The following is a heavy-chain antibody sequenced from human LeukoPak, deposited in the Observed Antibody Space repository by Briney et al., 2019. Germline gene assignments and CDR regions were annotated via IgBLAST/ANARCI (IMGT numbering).Heavy chain of an antibody. J-gene: IGHJ4*02. Sequence: EVSGSSTGYTFTSYDINWVPQATGHGLEWMGWMNPNSGNTCYAQRLRGRVTMTRNTSISTAYMELSSLRSEDTAVYDCARIQDGYSYGYDRTFDYWGQGTLVTVSS. CDR1: GYTFTSYD. CDR2: MNPNSGNT. CDR3: ARIQDGYSYGYDRTFDY. D-gene: IGHD5-18*01. V-gene: IGHV1-8*01.